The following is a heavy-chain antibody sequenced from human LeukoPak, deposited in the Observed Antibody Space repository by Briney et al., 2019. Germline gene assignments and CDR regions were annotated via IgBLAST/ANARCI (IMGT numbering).Heavy chain of an antibody. J-gene: IGHJ4*02. CDR2: ISYDGSIK. CDR1: GFTFSSYA. V-gene: IGHV3-30*11. Sequence: PGRSLRLSCAASGFTFSSYAMHWVRQAPGKGLEWVAVISYDGSIKYYADSVKGRFTISRDNSKNTLYLQMNSLRAEDTAVYYCARTKEMATTSPGGYWGQGTLVTVPS. CDR3: ARTKEMATTSPGGY. D-gene: IGHD5-24*01.